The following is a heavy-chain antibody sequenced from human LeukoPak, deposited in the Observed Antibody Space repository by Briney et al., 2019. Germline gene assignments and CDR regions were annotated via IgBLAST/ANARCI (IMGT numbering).Heavy chain of an antibody. Sequence: ASVKVSCKASGYTFTSYGISWVRQAPGQGLEWMGWISAYNGNTNYAQKLQGRVTMTTDISTSTAYMELRSLRSDDTAVYYCARDSIAVAGTPHYMDVWGKGTTVTISS. CDR2: ISAYNGNT. D-gene: IGHD6-19*01. J-gene: IGHJ6*03. CDR3: ARDSIAVAGTPHYMDV. CDR1: GYTFTSYG. V-gene: IGHV1-18*01.